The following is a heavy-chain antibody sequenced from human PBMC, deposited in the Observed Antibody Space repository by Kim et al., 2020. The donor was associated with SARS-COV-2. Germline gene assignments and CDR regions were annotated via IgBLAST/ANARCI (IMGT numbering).Heavy chain of an antibody. CDR3: ARGFYDYVWGSYRSFDY. Sequence: VQGRFTISRDNSKNTLYLQMNSLTAEDAAVYYCARGFYDYVWGSYRSFDYWGQGTLVTVS. D-gene: IGHD3-16*01. J-gene: IGHJ4*02. V-gene: IGHV3-30*01.